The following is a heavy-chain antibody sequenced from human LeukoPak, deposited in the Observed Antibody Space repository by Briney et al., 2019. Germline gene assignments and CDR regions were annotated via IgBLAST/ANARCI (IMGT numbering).Heavy chain of an antibody. CDR3: ARDGGFRFLAAFDI. CDR2: ISGSGSVS. Sequence: PGGSLRLSCAASGFTFSSYSMKWVRQAPGKGLEWISYISGSGSVSYYEDSVKGRFTISRDNAKNSLYLQMNSLRDEDTALYYCARDGGFRFLAAFDIWGQGTMVTVSS. V-gene: IGHV3-48*02. D-gene: IGHD3-16*01. J-gene: IGHJ3*02. CDR1: GFTFSSYS.